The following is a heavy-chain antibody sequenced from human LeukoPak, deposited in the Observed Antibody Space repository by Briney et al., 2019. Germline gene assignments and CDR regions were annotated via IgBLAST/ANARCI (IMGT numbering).Heavy chain of an antibody. D-gene: IGHD4-11*01. V-gene: IGHV4-31*01. CDR3: ARPLNTVHDTFDV. Sequence: SQTLSLTCTVSGGSVSSGGYYWVWIRQRPGKGLEWIGYIYYTGSTSYNPSIKSQLTIAVDTSTNQFSLKLSSVTAADTAVYYCARPLNTVHDTFDVWGQGTMVTVSS. J-gene: IGHJ3*01. CDR1: GGSVSSGGYY. CDR2: IYYTGST.